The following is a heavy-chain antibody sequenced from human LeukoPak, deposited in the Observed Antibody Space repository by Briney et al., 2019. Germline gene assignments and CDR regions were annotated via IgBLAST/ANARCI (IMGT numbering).Heavy chain of an antibody. CDR2: VSDSGGST. J-gene: IGHJ4*02. Sequence: AGGSLRLSCAASGFTFSSYAMSWVRQAPGKGLEWVSGVSDSGGSTYYADSVKGRFTISRDNSKNTLYLQMNSLRAEDTAVYYCAKDLDIVATITGNWGQGTLVTVSS. CDR3: AKDLDIVATITGN. CDR1: GFTFSSYA. D-gene: IGHD5-12*01. V-gene: IGHV3-23*01.